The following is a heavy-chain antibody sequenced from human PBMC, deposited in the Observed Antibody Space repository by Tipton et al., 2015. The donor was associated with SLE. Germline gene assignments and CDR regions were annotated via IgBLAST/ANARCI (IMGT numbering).Heavy chain of an antibody. CDR2: INHSGST. D-gene: IGHD3-22*01. CDR3: ARIASDAFDI. Sequence: SLTCAVYGGSFSGYYWSWIRQPPGKGLEWIGEINHSGSTNYNPSLKSRVTISVDTSKNQFSLKLSSVTAADTAVYYCARIASDAFDIWGQGTMVTVSS. V-gene: IGHV4-34*01. CDR1: GGSFSGYY. J-gene: IGHJ3*02.